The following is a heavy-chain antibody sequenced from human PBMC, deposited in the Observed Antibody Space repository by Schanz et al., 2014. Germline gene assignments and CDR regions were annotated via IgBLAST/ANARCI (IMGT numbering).Heavy chain of an antibody. D-gene: IGHD4-17*01. CDR1: GFTFSGSA. CDR3: TRLPPNDYGAPDDAFDI. CDR2: IRSKRNSYAT. V-gene: IGHV3-73*01. Sequence: EVQLVESGGGLVQPGGSLTLSCAGSGFTFSGSAMHWVRQASGKGLEWVGRIRSKRNSYATAYAASVEGRFTIFRDDSKNTAYLQMNSLKADDTAVYFCTRLPPNDYGAPDDAFDIWGQGTMVTVSS. J-gene: IGHJ3*02.